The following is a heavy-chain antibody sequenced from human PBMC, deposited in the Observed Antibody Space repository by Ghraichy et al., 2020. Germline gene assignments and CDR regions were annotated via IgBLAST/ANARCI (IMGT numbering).Heavy chain of an antibody. D-gene: IGHD2-2*01. J-gene: IGHJ6*02. V-gene: IGHV1-18*01. Sequence: ASVKVSCKASGYTFTSYGISWVRQAPGQGLEWMGWISAYNGNTNYAQKLQGRVTMTTDTSTSTAYMELRSLRSDDTAVYYCARGVPGYFYYYGMDVWGQGTTVTVSS. CDR3: ARGVPGYFYYYGMDV. CDR2: ISAYNGNT. CDR1: GYTFTSYG.